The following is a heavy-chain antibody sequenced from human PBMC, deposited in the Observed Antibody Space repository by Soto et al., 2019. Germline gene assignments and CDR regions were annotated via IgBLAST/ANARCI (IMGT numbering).Heavy chain of an antibody. Sequence: GWSLRLSCASSVFAFSSYEMNWVRQAPGKGLEWVSYISSSGDDGTTYYADSVKGRFTISRDNSKNMLFLQMNSLRAEDTAIYSCAKKVNSGSGSQYFDYWGQETLVTVS. D-gene: IGHD3-10*01. J-gene: IGHJ4*02. CDR2: ISSSGDDGTT. CDR3: AKKVNSGSGSQYFDY. V-gene: IGHV3-48*03. CDR1: VFAFSSYE.